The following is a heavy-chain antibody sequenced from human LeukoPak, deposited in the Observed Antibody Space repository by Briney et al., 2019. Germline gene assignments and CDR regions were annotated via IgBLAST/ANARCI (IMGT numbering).Heavy chain of an antibody. Sequence: PGGSLRLSCAASGFTLSGYWMSWVRQAPGKGLEWVANIKQDGSEKYYVDSVKGRFTISRDNAKNSLYLQMNSLRAEDTAVYYCARRIADSSTGGNFDYWGQGTLVTVSS. D-gene: IGHD2-2*01. CDR1: GFTLSGYW. CDR3: ARRIADSSTGGNFDY. V-gene: IGHV3-7*01. CDR2: IKQDGSEK. J-gene: IGHJ4*02.